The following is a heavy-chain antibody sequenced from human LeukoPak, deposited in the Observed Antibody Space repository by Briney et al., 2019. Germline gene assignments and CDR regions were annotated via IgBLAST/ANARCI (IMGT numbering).Heavy chain of an antibody. CDR2: IDWDDDK. CDR1: GFSLSTSGLS. J-gene: IGHJ4*02. D-gene: IGHD3-22*01. CDR3: ARIRYYYDSSGHFDY. Sequence: SGPALVKPTQTLTLTCTFSGFSLSTSGLSVSWIRQPPGKAQEWLALIDWDDDKYYSTSLKTRLTISKDTSKNQVVLTMTNMDPVDTATYYCARIRYYYDSSGHFDYWGQGTLVTVSS. V-gene: IGHV2-70*01.